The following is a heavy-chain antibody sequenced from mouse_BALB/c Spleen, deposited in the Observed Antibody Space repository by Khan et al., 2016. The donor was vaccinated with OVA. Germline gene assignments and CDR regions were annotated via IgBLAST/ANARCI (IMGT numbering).Heavy chain of an antibody. CDR3: ARGYFGNYEFAY. J-gene: IGHJ3*01. CDR2: IFPGTGTT. D-gene: IGHD2-1*01. CDR1: GYTFTNYW. V-gene: IGHV1S132*01. Sequence: QVQLQQSGAELVKPGASVKLSCKTSGYTFTNYWIQWVKQRPGQGLGWIGEIFPGTGTTYYNENFKAKATLTIDTSSSTAYMQLSSRTSDDSAVYFCARGYFGNYEFAYWGQGTLVTVSA.